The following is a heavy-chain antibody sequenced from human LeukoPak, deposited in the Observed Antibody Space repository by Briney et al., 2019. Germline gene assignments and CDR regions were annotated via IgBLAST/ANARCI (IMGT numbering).Heavy chain of an antibody. Sequence: TGGSLRLSCAASGFTFSSYGMHWVRQAPGKGLEWVAVIWYDGSNKYYADSVKGRFTISRDNSKNTLYLQMNSLRAEDTAVYYCASVVGYCSGGSCEDYCGQGTLVTVSS. D-gene: IGHD2-15*01. CDR2: IWYDGSNK. V-gene: IGHV3-33*01. J-gene: IGHJ4*02. CDR3: ASVVGYCSGGSCEDY. CDR1: GFTFSSYG.